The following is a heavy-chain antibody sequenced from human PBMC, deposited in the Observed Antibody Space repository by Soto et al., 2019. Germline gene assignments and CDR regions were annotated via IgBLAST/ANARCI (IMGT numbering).Heavy chain of an antibody. CDR2: ISSSSSYI. J-gene: IGHJ6*02. Sequence: GGSLRLSCAASGFTFSSYSMNWVRQAPGKGLEWVSSISSSSSYIYYADSVKGRFTISRDNAKNSLYLQMNSLRAEDTAVYYCASHSSSWYSEGYYYYGTDVWGQGTPVTVSS. V-gene: IGHV3-21*01. CDR1: GFTFSSYS. CDR3: ASHSSSWYSEGYYYYGTDV. D-gene: IGHD6-13*01.